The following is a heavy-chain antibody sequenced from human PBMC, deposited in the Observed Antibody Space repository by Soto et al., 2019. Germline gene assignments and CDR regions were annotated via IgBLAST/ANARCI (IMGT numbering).Heavy chain of an antibody. CDR1: GYTFNDFG. Sequence: QVHLLQSGAEVQKPGASVKVSCKTSGYTFNDFGITWVRQAPGLGLEWLGWIYSKAAKMNFAPTFQNRVIMTKDTSTSTAFMELTSLTFDDSAIYFCARDIAFDIDYWGQGTLVTVS. D-gene: IGHD2-15*01. J-gene: IGHJ4*02. CDR3: ARDIAFDIDY. V-gene: IGHV1-18*01. CDR2: IYSKAAKM.